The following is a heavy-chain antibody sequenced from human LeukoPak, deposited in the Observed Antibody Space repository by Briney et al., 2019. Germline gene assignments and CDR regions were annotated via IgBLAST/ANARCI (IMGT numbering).Heavy chain of an antibody. Sequence: PSQTLSLTCTVSGGSISSGDYYWSWIRQPPGKGLEWIGYIYYSGSTYYNPSLKSRVTISVDTSKNQFSLKLSSVTAADTAVYYCARLVLGDGIAAAVWIVGAFDIWGQGTMVTVSS. CDR1: GGSISSGDYY. CDR2: IYYSGST. CDR3: ARLVLGDGIAAAVWIVGAFDI. D-gene: IGHD6-13*01. J-gene: IGHJ3*02. V-gene: IGHV4-30-4*01.